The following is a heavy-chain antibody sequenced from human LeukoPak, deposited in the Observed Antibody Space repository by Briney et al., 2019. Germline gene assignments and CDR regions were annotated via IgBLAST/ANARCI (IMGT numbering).Heavy chain of an antibody. Sequence: SVKVSCKASGGAFSSYAISWVRQAPGQGLEWMGGIIPIFGTANYAQKFQGRVTITTDESTSTAYMELSSLRSEDTAVYYCARSPILTSYYNYYYYMDVWGKGTTVTVSS. CDR1: GGAFSSYA. D-gene: IGHD3-9*01. J-gene: IGHJ6*03. V-gene: IGHV1-69*05. CDR3: ARSPILTSYYNYYYYMDV. CDR2: IIPIFGTA.